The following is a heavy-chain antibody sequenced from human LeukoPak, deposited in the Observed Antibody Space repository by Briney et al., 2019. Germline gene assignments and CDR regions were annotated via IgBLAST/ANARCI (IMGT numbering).Heavy chain of an antibody. CDR2: ISSSSSTI. V-gene: IGHV3-48*01. D-gene: IGHD1-1*01. CDR3: ARGGLGGT. CDR1: GFTFDDYG. J-gene: IGHJ4*02. Sequence: GGPLRLSCAASGFTFDDYGMSGVRQAPGKGLEWVSYISSSSSTIYYADSVKGRFTISGDNAKNPLYLQTNSRRAQRPAVIYCARGGLGGTWGQGALVTAAS.